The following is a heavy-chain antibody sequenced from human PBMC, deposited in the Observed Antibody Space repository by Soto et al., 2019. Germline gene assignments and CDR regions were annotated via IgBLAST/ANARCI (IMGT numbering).Heavy chain of an antibody. D-gene: IGHD1-20*01. CDR1: GFTFNRYG. V-gene: IGHV3-30*18. Sequence: QVQLVESGGGVVQPGRSLRLSCTTSGFTFNRYGMHWVRQAPGKGLEWLAVVSDVGRKKYYADSVKGRFTISRDNSKNTLYLQMDNLRAEDTAVFYCAKTPTTKYNIIWTGIDPWGQGTLVTVSS. J-gene: IGHJ5*02. CDR3: AKTPTTKYNIIWTGIDP. CDR2: VSDVGRKK.